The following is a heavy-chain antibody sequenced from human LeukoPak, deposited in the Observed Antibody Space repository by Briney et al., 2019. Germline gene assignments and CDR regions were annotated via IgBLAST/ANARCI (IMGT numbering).Heavy chain of an antibody. CDR2: ISAYNGNT. J-gene: IGHJ4*02. CDR3: ARGLGGSGSYFLTSEP. D-gene: IGHD1-26*01. CDR1: GYTFTTYS. V-gene: IGHV1-18*01. Sequence: GASVKVSGKASGYTFTTYSINWGLQAPGQGLEWMGWISAYNGNTKYAQKLQGRVTMTTDTSTSTAHMELRSLRSDDTAVYYCARGLGGSGSYFLTSEPWGQRSLVTVSS.